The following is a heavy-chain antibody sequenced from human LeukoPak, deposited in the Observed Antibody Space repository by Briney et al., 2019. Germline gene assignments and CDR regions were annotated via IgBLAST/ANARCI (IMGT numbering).Heavy chain of an antibody. D-gene: IGHD6-13*01. CDR2: ISNSDSNI. CDR1: GFTFSSYS. V-gene: IGHV3-48*04. J-gene: IGHJ3*02. Sequence: GGSLRLSCAASGFTFSSYSMNWVRQAPGKGLEWVSYISNSDSNIKYADSVKGRFTISRDNAKNSLYLQMNSLRVEDTAVYYCARVGYSRTWHSGSAFDIWGQGTMVTVSS. CDR3: ARVGYSRTWHSGSAFDI.